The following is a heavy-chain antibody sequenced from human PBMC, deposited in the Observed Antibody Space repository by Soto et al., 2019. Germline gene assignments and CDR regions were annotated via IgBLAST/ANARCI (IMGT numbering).Heavy chain of an antibody. J-gene: IGHJ4*02. CDR3: ARDYYDSSGYAAFFDY. V-gene: IGHV3-21*01. CDR1: GLKFSSYS. CDR2: ISSSSSYI. Sequence: GGSLRLSCAASGLKFSSYSMHWVRQAPGKGLEWVSSISSSSSYIYYADSVKGRFTISRDNAKNSLYLQMNSLRAEDTAVYYCARDYYDSSGYAAFFDYWGQGTLVTVSS. D-gene: IGHD3-22*01.